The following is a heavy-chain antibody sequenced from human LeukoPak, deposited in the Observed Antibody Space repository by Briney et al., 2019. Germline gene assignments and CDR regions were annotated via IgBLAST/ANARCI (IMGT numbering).Heavy chain of an antibody. CDR1: GFTFSSYW. J-gene: IGHJ6*04. V-gene: IGHV3-74*01. D-gene: IGHD3-10*02. CDR2: INSDGSST. Sequence: GGSLRLSCAASGFTFSSYWMHWVRQAPGKGLVWVSRINSDGSSTSYADSVKGRSTISRDNAKNSLYLQMNSLRAEDTAVYYCAELGITMIGGVWGKGTTVTISS. CDR3: AELGITMIGGV.